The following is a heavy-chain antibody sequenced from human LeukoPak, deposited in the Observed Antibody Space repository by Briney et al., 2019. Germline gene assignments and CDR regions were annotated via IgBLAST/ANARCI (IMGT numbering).Heavy chain of an antibody. D-gene: IGHD3-16*01. Sequence: GGSLRLSCAASGFTFSDYYMSWIRQAPGKGLQWIGFIRSSGTTQYAASVKGRFTISRDDSKSIAYLQMNSLKTEDTAVYYCTRDRFYVWFDPWGQGTLVTVSS. CDR2: IRSSGTT. V-gene: IGHV3-49*03. CDR1: GFTFSDYY. CDR3: TRDRFYVWFDP. J-gene: IGHJ5*02.